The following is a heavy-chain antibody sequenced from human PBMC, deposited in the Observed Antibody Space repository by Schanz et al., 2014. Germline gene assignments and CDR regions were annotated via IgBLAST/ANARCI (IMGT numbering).Heavy chain of an antibody. Sequence: EVQLVESGGGLVQPGGSLRLSCAASGFTFSTSTMHWVRQAPGKGLEWISYITYNGGTIYYADSVKGRFTISRDNAKNSLYLEMNSLRAEDTAVYYCARKMKLGVYGGKGHDSLDIWGQGTMVTVSS. D-gene: IGHD4-17*01. J-gene: IGHJ3*02. V-gene: IGHV3-48*01. CDR2: ITYNGGTI. CDR1: GFTFSTST. CDR3: ARKMKLGVYGGKGHDSLDI.